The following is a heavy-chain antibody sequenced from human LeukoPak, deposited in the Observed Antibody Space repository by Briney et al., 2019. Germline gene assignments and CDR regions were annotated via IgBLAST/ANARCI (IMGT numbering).Heavy chain of an antibody. J-gene: IGHJ4*02. D-gene: IGHD3-10*01. CDR2: INPSGGST. CDR3: ARVDAEGSGVKYFDY. Sequence: ASLKVSCKASGYTFTNYYMHWVRQAPEQGLEWMGIINPSGGSTSYAQKFQGRVTMTRDTSTSTVYMELSSLRSEDTAVYFCARVDAEGSGVKYFDYWGQGTLVTVSS. CDR1: GYTFTNYY. V-gene: IGHV1-46*01.